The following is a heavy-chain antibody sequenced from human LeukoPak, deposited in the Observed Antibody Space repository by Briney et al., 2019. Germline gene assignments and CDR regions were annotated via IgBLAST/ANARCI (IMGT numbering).Heavy chain of an antibody. CDR2: IRSKTEGETK. J-gene: IGHJ4*02. CDR1: RITFRNAW. V-gene: IGHV3-15*01. CDR3: ATGVVTGTSR. Sequence: PGGSLRLSCAVSRITFRNAWMSWVRQAPGKGLEWVARIRSKTEGETKEYAASVKGRFTISRDDSRSRLYLQMNSLKTEDTAVYYCATGVVTGTSRWGQGTLVTVSA. D-gene: IGHD1-1*01.